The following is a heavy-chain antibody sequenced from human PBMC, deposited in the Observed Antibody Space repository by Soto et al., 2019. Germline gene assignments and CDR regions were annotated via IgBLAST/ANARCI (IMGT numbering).Heavy chain of an antibody. D-gene: IGHD6-13*01. V-gene: IGHV4-39*01. CDR3: ARHGREAAGNVLNWFDP. J-gene: IGHJ5*02. CDR2: IYYSGST. Sequence: SETLSLTCTVSGGSISSSSYYWGWIRQPPGKGLECIGSIYYSGSTYYNPSLKSRVTISVDTSKNQFSLKLSSVTAADTAVYYCARHGREAAGNVLNWFDPWGQGTLVTVSS. CDR1: GGSISSSSYY.